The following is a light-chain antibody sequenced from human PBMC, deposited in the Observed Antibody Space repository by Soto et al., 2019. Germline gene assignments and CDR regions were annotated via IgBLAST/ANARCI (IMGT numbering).Light chain of an antibody. V-gene: IGKV1-9*01. Sequence: IKLTQSPSSLSASVGDRVTINCRASQGISSYLAWYQQKPGKAPKLLIYAASTLQRRVPSRFSGSGSGTDFTLTIRSLQPEDFATYYCQQLNSYPLTFGGGTKVEIK. CDR2: AAS. CDR3: QQLNSYPLT. J-gene: IGKJ4*01. CDR1: QGISSY.